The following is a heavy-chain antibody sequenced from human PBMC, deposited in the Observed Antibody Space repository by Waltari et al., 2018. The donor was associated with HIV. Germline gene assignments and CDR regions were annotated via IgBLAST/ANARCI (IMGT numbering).Heavy chain of an antibody. CDR1: GFPFNNYI. Sequence: VQLVESGGGVVQPGRSLRHTCTGSGFPFNNYILHWVRQAPGKGLEWIALISYDGSDKDYADSLRGRFTISRDNSKNTLFLQMDSLRIEDTALYYCAREAVTTNYYFDNWGQGTLVTVSS. V-gene: IGHV3-30*04. CDR2: ISYDGSDK. CDR3: AREAVTTNYYFDN. D-gene: IGHD1-1*01. J-gene: IGHJ4*02.